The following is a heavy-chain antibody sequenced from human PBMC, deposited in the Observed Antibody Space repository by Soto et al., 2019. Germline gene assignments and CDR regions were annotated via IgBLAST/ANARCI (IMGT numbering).Heavy chain of an antibody. J-gene: IGHJ3*01. Sequence: QVQLMESGGGVVLPGKSLRLTCTASGFTFSNYAVHWVRQAPGKRPEWVAGVSYDGRKQYYADSLKGRVTISRDNSKKTIYLQINSLRPDAAALFYCARDISSVVGTRGEAFEFWGQGTMVTVSS. CDR2: VSYDGRKQ. V-gene: IGHV3-30*04. CDR3: ARDISSVVGTRGEAFEF. D-gene: IGHD6-19*01. CDR1: GFTFSNYA.